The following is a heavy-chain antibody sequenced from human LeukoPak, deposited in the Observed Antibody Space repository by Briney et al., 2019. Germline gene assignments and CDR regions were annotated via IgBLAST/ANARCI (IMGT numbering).Heavy chain of an antibody. Sequence: SETLSLTCTVSGGSISSSSYYWGWIRQPPGKGLEWIGSIYYSGSTYYNPSLKSRVTISVDTSKNQFSLKLTSMTAADTAVYFCARLRPDFWSGYPTEGAFDIWGQGTMVTVSS. V-gene: IGHV4-39*07. J-gene: IGHJ3*02. CDR2: IYYSGST. CDR1: GGSISSSSYY. CDR3: ARLRPDFWSGYPTEGAFDI. D-gene: IGHD3-3*01.